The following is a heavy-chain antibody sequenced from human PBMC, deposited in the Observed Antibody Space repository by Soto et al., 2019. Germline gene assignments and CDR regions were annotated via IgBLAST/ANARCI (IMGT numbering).Heavy chain of an antibody. CDR3: AQIPPGGSGYDSSGYYYRDAFDI. V-gene: IGHV1-18*01. D-gene: IGHD3-22*01. Sequence: ASVKDSCKASGYTFTSYGISWVRQAPGQGLEWMGRISAYNGNTNYAQKLQGRVTMTTDTSTSTAYMELKSLRSDDTAVDYCAQIPPGGSGYDSSGYYYRDAFDIWGQGTMVTVSS. CDR1: GYTFTSYG. CDR2: ISAYNGNT. J-gene: IGHJ3*02.